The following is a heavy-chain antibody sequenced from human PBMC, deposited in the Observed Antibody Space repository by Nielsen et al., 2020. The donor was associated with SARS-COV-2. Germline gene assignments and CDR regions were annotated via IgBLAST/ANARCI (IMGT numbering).Heavy chain of an antibody. D-gene: IGHD1-14*01. Sequence: GESLKISCAASGFTFSSYAMHGVRQAPGKGLEWVGRIKRKTDGGTGDYAAPVKGRFTISTDDSTNTLYLQMNSLETEDTAVYYCATLNWYNDYWGQGTLVTVSS. CDR2: IKRKTDGGTG. CDR3: ATLNWYNDY. CDR1: GFTFSSYA. J-gene: IGHJ4*02. V-gene: IGHV3-15*01.